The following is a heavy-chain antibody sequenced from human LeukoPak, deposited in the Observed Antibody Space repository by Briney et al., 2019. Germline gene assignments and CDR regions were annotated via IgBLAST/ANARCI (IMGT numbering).Heavy chain of an antibody. Sequence: SQTLSLTCAISGDSVSSNSAAWNWIRQSPSRGLEWLGRTYYRSKGFNDYAGSVKSRIIISPDTSKNQFSLQLNSVTPEDTAVYYCARDRDGSGWYGTNYDSWGQGTLVTVSS. CDR2: TYYRSKGFN. D-gene: IGHD6-19*01. CDR3: ARDRDGSGWYGTNYDS. J-gene: IGHJ4*02. V-gene: IGHV6-1*01. CDR1: GDSVSSNSAA.